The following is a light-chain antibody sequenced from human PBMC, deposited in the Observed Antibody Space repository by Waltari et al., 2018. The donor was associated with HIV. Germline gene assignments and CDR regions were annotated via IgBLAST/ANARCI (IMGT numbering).Light chain of an antibody. CDR3: GTWDSSLSTGM. J-gene: IGLJ3*02. Sequence: QSVLTQHSSVSAAPGQKVNISCPGTSANIGNNYVAWYQQLPGTAPKLLIFENNKRPSGIPDRFSGSKSGTSATLGITGLQTGDEADYYCGTWDSSLSTGMFGGGTKLTVL. CDR1: SANIGNNY. V-gene: IGLV1-51*01. CDR2: ENN.